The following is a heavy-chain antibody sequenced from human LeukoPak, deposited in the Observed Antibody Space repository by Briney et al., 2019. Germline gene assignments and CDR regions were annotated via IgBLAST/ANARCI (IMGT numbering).Heavy chain of an antibody. J-gene: IGHJ3*02. CDR2: VNHSGST. D-gene: IGHD2-15*01. CDR3: ARFPCSGDSCYSGIRAFDI. Sequence: SETLSLTCAVYGGSFSTYYWNWIRQSPGKGLEWIGEVNHSGSTNSNPSLKSRVTILIDTSKNQFSLKLSSVTAADTAVYYCARFPCSGDSCYSGIRAFDIWGQGTMVIVSS. CDR1: GGSFSTYY. V-gene: IGHV4-34*01.